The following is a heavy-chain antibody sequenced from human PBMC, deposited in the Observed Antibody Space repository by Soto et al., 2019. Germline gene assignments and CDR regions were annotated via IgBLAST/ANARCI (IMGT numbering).Heavy chain of an antibody. CDR2: ISSSGSTI. V-gene: IGHV3-11*01. J-gene: IGHJ6*03. D-gene: IGHD3-10*01. Sequence: GGSLRLSCAASGFTFSDYYMSWIRQAPGKGLEWVSYISSSGSTIYYADSVKGRFTISRDNAKNSLYLQMNSLRAEDTAVYYCARDRFAVRGYYYYMDVWGKGTTVTVSS. CDR3: ARDRFAVRGYYYYMDV. CDR1: GFTFSDYY.